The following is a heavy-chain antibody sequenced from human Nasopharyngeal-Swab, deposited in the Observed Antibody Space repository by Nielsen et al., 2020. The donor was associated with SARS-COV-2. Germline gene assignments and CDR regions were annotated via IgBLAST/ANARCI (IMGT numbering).Heavy chain of an antibody. CDR2: TSGDGGST. CDR1: GFTFDDYA. J-gene: IGHJ6*02. V-gene: IGHV3-43*02. D-gene: IGHD1-26*01. Sequence: GESLKISCAASGFTFDDYAMHWVRQAPGKGLEWVSLTSGDGGSTYYADSVKGRFTISRDNSKNSLYLQMNSLRTEDTALYYCAKDLGATTGYYYGMDVWGQGTTVTVSS. CDR3: AKDLGATTGYYYGMDV.